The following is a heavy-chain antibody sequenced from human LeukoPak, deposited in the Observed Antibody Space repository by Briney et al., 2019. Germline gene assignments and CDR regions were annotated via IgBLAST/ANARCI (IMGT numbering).Heavy chain of an antibody. CDR3: ARSRAVAGDWFDP. Sequence: PGGSLRLSCAASGFTFSRYSMNWVRQAPGKGLEWVSSISSSSSYIYYADSVKGRFTISRDNAKNSLYLQMNSLRAEDTPVYYCARSRAVAGDWFDPWGQGTLVTVSS. V-gene: IGHV3-21*01. J-gene: IGHJ5*02. CDR2: ISSSSSYI. CDR1: GFTFSRYS. D-gene: IGHD6-19*01.